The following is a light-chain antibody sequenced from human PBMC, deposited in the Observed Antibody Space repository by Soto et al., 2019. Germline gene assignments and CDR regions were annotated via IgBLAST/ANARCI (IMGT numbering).Light chain of an antibody. CDR2: DAS. Sequence: EIVLTQSPATLSLSPGERATLSCRASQSISSHLAWYQQKPGQAPRLLMYDASNRATGIPARFSGSGSGTDFTLTMSSLEPEDFAVYYWQQRSNWPLTFGGGTKVEIK. J-gene: IGKJ4*01. CDR3: QQRSNWPLT. V-gene: IGKV3-11*01. CDR1: QSISSH.